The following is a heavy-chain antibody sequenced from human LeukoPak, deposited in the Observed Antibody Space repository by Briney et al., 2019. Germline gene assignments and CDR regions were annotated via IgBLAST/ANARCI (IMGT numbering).Heavy chain of an antibody. J-gene: IGHJ6*02. CDR3: ARGMVRGVYYYYYGMDV. CDR2: ILYDGSNK. CDR1: EFTFRSYV. V-gene: IGHV3-30*03. Sequence: PGGSLRLSCAASEFTFRSYVMHWVRQAPGKGLEWVAVILYDGSNKYHTDSVKGRFTISRDNSKNMLYLQMNSLRAEDTAVYYCARGMVRGVYYYYYGMDVWGQGTTVTVSS. D-gene: IGHD3-10*01.